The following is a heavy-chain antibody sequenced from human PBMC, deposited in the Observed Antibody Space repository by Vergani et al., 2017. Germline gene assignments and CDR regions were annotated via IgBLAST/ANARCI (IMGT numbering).Heavy chain of an antibody. CDR3: ARGMTTETTDLDGFDI. D-gene: IGHD4-17*01. CDR1: SFSVSSHY. CDR2: INIGGRT. J-gene: IGHJ3*02. Sequence: LVESGGGLVQPGGSLRLSCAASSFSVSSHYMTWVRQAPGKGLEWVSTINIGGRTSYADSVKGRLTLTRDDSKDTLHLQMNSLRPEDTAGYYCARGMTTETTDLDGFDIWGEGRMVSVSS. V-gene: IGHV3-66*02.